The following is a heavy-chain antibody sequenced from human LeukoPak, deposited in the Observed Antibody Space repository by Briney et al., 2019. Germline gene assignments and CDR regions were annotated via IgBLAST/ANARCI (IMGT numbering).Heavy chain of an antibody. V-gene: IGHV3-21*01. D-gene: IGHD6-19*01. CDR1: GFTFGTYA. CDR2: ISSSSSYI. CDR3: ARAVAGGRFDY. J-gene: IGHJ4*02. Sequence: PGGSLRLSCAASGFTFGTYAMNWVRQAPGKGLEWVSSISSSSSYIYYADSVKGRFTISRDNAKNSLYLQMNSLRAEDTAVYYCARAVAGGRFDYWGQGTLVTVSS.